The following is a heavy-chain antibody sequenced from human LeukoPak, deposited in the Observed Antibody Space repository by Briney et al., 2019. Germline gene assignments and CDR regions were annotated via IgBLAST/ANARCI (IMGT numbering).Heavy chain of an antibody. Sequence: ASVKVSFKASGYTFTTYDIKWVRQATGQGLEWMGWMNPKTGDTAFAQKFQGRVTMTRSTSIDTAYMELTSLRSQGTAMYYCARVFGGREIGFWGQGTQVTVSS. CDR2: MNPKTGDT. J-gene: IGHJ4*02. D-gene: IGHD3-3*01. V-gene: IGHV1-8*01. CDR3: ARVFGGREIGF. CDR1: GYTFTTYD.